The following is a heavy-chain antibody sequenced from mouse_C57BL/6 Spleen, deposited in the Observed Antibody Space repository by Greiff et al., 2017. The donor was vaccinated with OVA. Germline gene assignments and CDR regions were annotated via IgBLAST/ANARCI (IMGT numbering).Heavy chain of an antibody. CDR3: AINYCISYGYFDV. Sequence: QVQLQQPGAELVKPGASVKLSCKASGYTFTSYWMHWVKQRPGQGLEWIGMIHPNSGSTNYNEKFKSKATLTVDKSSSTAYMQLSSLTSEDSAVYYCAINYCISYGYFDVWGTGTTVTVSS. CDR1: GYTFTSYW. D-gene: IGHD1-1*01. CDR2: IHPNSGST. J-gene: IGHJ1*03. V-gene: IGHV1-64*01.